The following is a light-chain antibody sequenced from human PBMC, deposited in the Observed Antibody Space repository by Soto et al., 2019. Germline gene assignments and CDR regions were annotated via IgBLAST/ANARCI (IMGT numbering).Light chain of an antibody. CDR2: EAT. CDR3: CAYAGSGTVV. CDR1: SNDVGRYNL. Sequence: QSALTQPASVSGSPEQSITISCTGTSNDVGRYNLVSWYQQHPGKAPKVLIYEATKRPSGVSNRFSGSKSGNTASLTISGLQAEDEAYYYCCAYAGSGTVVFGGGTKLTVL. V-gene: IGLV2-23*01. J-gene: IGLJ3*02.